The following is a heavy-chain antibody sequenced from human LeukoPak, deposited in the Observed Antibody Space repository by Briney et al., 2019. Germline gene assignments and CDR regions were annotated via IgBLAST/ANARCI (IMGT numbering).Heavy chain of an antibody. J-gene: IGHJ4*02. V-gene: IGHV3-30*04. CDR1: GFTFSSYA. Sequence: PGRSLRLSCAASGFTFSSYAMHWVRQAPGKGLEWVAVISYDGSNKYYADSVKGRFTISRDNSKNTLYLQMNSLRAEVTAVYYCARDPIAAAGKFYYWGQGTLVTVSS. D-gene: IGHD6-13*01. CDR3: ARDPIAAAGKFYY. CDR2: ISYDGSNK.